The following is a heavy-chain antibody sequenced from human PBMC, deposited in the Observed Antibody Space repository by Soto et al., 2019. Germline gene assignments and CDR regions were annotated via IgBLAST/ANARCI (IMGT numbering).Heavy chain of an antibody. D-gene: IGHD3-3*01. CDR1: GGSISVNNYY. V-gene: IGHV4-39*01. J-gene: IGHJ5*02. CDR2: VYYSGST. Sequence: SENLSLTCTVSGGSISVNNYYWGWFRQTPGKGLEWIGNVYYSGSTYYNPSLKSRLSMSVDTSKSQFSLNLNSVTAADTAVYYCARLPRYDFWTWGQENLVTVSS. CDR3: ARLPRYDFWT.